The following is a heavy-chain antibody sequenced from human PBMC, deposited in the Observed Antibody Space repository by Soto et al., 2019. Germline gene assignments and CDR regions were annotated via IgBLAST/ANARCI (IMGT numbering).Heavy chain of an antibody. V-gene: IGHV3-23*01. J-gene: IGHJ6*01. CDR1: GFTFSTYA. Sequence: GSRRLSCAASGFTFSTYAMTWVRQAPGRGLEWVSSISGSGDSTYYADSVKGRFTISRGNSKNTLYLQMNSLTAEDTAVYYCAKDGVNWGWGGHGNDDWGHGTTVPV. D-gene: IGHD7-27*01. CDR3: AKDGVNWGWGGHGNDD. CDR2: ISGSGDST.